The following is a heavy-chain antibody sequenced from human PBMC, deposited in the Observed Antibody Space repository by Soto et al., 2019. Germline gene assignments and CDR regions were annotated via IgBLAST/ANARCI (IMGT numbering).Heavy chain of an antibody. CDR3: ARQFNFDF. CDR2: IYPGDSDT. CDR1: GYTFTNYW. J-gene: IGHJ4*02. V-gene: IGHV5-51*01. Sequence: PGESLKISCRGSGYTFTNYWIGWVRQMPGKGLEWMGIIYPGDSDTTYSPSFQGQVTISADKSINTAYLQWSSLKTSDTATYYCARQFNFDFWGQGTLVTVSS.